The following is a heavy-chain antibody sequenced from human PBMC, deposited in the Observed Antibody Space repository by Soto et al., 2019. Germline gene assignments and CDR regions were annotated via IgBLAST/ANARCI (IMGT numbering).Heavy chain of an antibody. CDR1: GYTFTSYD. CDR2: MNPNSGNT. J-gene: IGHJ4*02. D-gene: IGHD2-8*01. Sequence: GASVKVSCKASGYTFTSYDSNWVRQATGQGLEWMGWMNPNSGNTGYAQKFQGRVTMTRNTSISTAYMELSSLRSEDTAVYYCARVRKIGYCTNGVCYPGDYYFDYWGQGTLVTVSS. V-gene: IGHV1-8*01. CDR3: ARVRKIGYCTNGVCYPGDYYFDY.